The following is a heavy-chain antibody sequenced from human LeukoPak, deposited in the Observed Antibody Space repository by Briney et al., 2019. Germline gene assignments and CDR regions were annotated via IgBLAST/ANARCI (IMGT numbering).Heavy chain of an antibody. V-gene: IGHV3-30*03. D-gene: IGHD6-19*01. J-gene: IGHJ4*02. Sequence: GGSLRLSCAASGFTFSYYGLHWVRQAPGKGLEWVALISYDGSNKDYADSVKGRFAISRDNSKNTLYLQMNSLRAEDTAVYYCARDGSGLDIFDYWGQGTLVTVSS. CDR3: ARDGSGLDIFDY. CDR1: GFTFSYYG. CDR2: ISYDGSNK.